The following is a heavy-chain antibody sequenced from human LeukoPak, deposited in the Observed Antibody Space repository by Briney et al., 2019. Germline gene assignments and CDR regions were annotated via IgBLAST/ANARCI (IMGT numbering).Heavy chain of an antibody. CDR3: AKEIRGPIRGFDY. V-gene: IGHV3-23*01. J-gene: IGHJ4*02. CDR2: ISDSGGRT. Sequence: GGSLRLSCAASGFTFSTYAMTWVRQAPGRGLEWISGISDSGGRTSYTGSVKGRFTISRDNSKNTLYLQMNSLRAEDTAVYYCAKEIRGPIRGFDYWGQGTLVTVSS. D-gene: IGHD3-10*01. CDR1: GFTFSTYA.